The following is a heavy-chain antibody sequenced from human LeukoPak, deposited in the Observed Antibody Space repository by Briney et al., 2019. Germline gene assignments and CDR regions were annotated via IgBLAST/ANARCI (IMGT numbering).Heavy chain of an antibody. V-gene: IGHV4-30-2*01. CDR3: ARVGPVDTAFTADY. CDR1: GGSISSGGYS. CDR2: IYHSGST. D-gene: IGHD5-18*01. J-gene: IGHJ4*02. Sequence: PSETLSLTCAVSGGSISSGGYSWSWIRQPPGKGLEWIGYIYHSGSTYYNPSLKSRVTISVDRSKNQFSLKLSSVTAADTAVYYCARVGPVDTAFTADYWGQGTLVTVSS.